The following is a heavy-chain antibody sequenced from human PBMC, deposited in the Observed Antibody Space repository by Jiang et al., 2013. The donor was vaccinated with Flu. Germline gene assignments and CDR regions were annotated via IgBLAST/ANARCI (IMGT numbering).Heavy chain of an antibody. CDR3: ARGGVGYCSGDGCTNDGFDF. Sequence: VQLVESGGGSVQPGGSLRLSCAASGFTFSDYWMHWVRQSPGKGLVWVSRIKSDGSQTHYADSVKGRFTISRDNAKDTLYLQMNSLRGEDTAVFYCARGGVGYCSGDGCTNDGFDFWGQGTVVTVSS. CDR2: IKSDGSQT. V-gene: IGHV3-74*01. J-gene: IGHJ3*01. D-gene: IGHD2-15*01. CDR1: GFTFSDYW.